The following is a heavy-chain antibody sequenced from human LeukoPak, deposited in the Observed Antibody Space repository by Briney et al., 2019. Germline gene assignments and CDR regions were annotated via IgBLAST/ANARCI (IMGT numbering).Heavy chain of an antibody. CDR2: IYHSGST. CDR3: ARDLVVPAAIDYYYYGMDV. V-gene: IGHV4-4*02. Sequence: SGTLSLTCAVSGRSISSSNWWSWVRQPPGKGLEWIGEIYHSGSTNYNPSLKSRVTISVDKSKNQFSLKLSSVTAADTAVYYCARDLVVPAAIDYYYYGMDVWGQGTTVTVSS. J-gene: IGHJ6*02. CDR1: GRSISSSNW. D-gene: IGHD2-2*01.